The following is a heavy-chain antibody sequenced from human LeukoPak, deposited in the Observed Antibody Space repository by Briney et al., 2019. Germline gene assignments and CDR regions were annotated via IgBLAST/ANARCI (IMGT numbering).Heavy chain of an antibody. Sequence: ASVKVSCKASGYTFTSYGISWVRQAPGQGLEWMGWISGYNGNTNYAQKVQGRVTMTADTPTSTAYMELRCLRSDDTAVYYCARNSKVTPDYYYYYMDVWGKGTTVTVSS. D-gene: IGHD2-21*02. CDR1: GYTFTSYG. CDR3: ARNSKVTPDYYYYYMDV. CDR2: ISGYNGNT. V-gene: IGHV1-18*01. J-gene: IGHJ6*03.